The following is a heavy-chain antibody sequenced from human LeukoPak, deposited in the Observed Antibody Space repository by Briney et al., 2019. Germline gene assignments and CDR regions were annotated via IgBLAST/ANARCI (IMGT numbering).Heavy chain of an antibody. CDR3: FSYYYGMDV. Sequence: ASVKVSCKVSGYTLTELSMHWVRQAPGQGLEWMGRINPNSGGTNYAQKFQGRVTMTRDTSISTAYMELSRLRSDDTAVYYCFSYYYGMDVWGQGTTVTVSS. CDR1: GYTLTELS. V-gene: IGHV1-2*06. CDR2: INPNSGGT. J-gene: IGHJ6*02.